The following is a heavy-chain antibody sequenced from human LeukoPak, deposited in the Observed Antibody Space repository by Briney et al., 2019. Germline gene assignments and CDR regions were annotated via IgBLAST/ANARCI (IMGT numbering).Heavy chain of an antibody. J-gene: IGHJ4*02. CDR3: AREALYDSSGYYYLDY. V-gene: IGHV3-48*03. CDR1: GFTFSSYE. D-gene: IGHD3-22*01. CDR2: ISSSGSTI. Sequence: GGSLRLSCAASGFTFSSYEMNWVRQAPGKGLEWVSYISSSGSTIYYADPVKGRLTISRDNAKNSLYLQMNSLRAEDTAVYYCAREALYDSSGYYYLDYWGQGTLVTVSS.